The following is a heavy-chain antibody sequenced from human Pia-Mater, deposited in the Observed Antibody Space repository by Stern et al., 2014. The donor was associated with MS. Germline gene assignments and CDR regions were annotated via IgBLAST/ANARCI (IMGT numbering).Heavy chain of an antibody. CDR1: GDYLNSSNW. Sequence: QVQLQESGPGLVKPSGTLSLTCAISGDYLNSSNWWSWVRQPPGQGLEGIGEIYPSGSTSCKPSLTGPVPISVDPAKNPFSRNMDSGTAADTAVYYWATIGGGDYWGQGILVTVSS. CDR3: ATIGGGDY. D-gene: IGHD3-16*01. V-gene: IGHV4-4*02. J-gene: IGHJ4*02. CDR2: IYPSGST.